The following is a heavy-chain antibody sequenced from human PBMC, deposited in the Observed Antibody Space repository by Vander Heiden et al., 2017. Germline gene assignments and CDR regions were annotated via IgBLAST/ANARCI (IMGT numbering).Heavy chain of an antibody. J-gene: IGHJ3*01. CDR2: IWHDGTNK. CDR1: GFTFSSYG. V-gene: IGHV3-33*01. D-gene: IGHD3-10*01. Sequence: QRQLVESGGGVVQPGRSLRLYCAASGFTFSSYGMHWVRQPPGKGLEWVAVIWHDGTNKYYADSVKGRFTISRDNSKNTLYLQMNSLRVEDTAVYYCARRVGIGDTLNLWGQGTMVTVSS. CDR3: ARRVGIGDTLNL.